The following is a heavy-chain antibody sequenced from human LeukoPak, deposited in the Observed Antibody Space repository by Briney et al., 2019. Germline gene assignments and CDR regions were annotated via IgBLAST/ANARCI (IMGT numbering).Heavy chain of an antibody. V-gene: IGHV3-11*06. CDR2: ISGGSSFT. Sequence: GGSLRLSCAASGFSISGYYMSWIRQAPGKGLEWVSYISGGSSFTNSADSVKGRFTISRDNPVDTVFLQMNSLRADDTAVYYCTRDDVLSGYVPYYYAMDVWGQGTTVTVSS. D-gene: IGHD5-12*01. J-gene: IGHJ6*02. CDR1: GFSISGYY. CDR3: TRDDVLSGYVPYYYAMDV.